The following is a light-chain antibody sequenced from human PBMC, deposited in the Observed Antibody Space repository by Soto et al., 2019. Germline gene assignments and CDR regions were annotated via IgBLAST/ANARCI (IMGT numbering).Light chain of an antibody. J-gene: IGLJ1*01. CDR1: SSNIGADFD. Sequence: QPVLTQPPSVSGAPGQRVTISCTGSSSNIGADFDVHWYRQLPGTAPKLVIYGNSDRPSGVPDRFSGSKSGTSASLAITGLQAEDEADYYCQSYDSSLSGYVFGTGTKVTVL. V-gene: IGLV1-40*01. CDR2: GNS. CDR3: QSYDSSLSGYV.